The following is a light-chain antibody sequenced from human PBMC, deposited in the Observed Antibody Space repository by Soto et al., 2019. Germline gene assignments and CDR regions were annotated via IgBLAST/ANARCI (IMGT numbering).Light chain of an antibody. Sequence: QSVLTQPASVSGSPGQSIAISCTGTSSDVGANDLVSWYQQHPGKAPKLLIYEVTSRPSGVSNRFSGSKSGNTASLTISGPQAEDESTYYYRSYTKTLTTFGTGTKVTGL. CDR2: EVT. J-gene: IGLJ1*01. V-gene: IGLV2-14*01. CDR3: RSYTKTLTT. CDR1: SSDVGANDL.